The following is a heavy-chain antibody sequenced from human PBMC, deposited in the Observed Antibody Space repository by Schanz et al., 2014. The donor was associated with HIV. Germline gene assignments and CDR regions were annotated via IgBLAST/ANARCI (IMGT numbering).Heavy chain of an antibody. D-gene: IGHD6-19*01. Sequence: QVQLVESGGGVVQPGRSLRLSCTASGFTFSSSGMHWVRQAPGKGLEWVAAMWYDESHKGYADSVKGRFTISRDNSKNTLYLEMNSLRAEDTAVYYCAREGESSGRAGLFDLWGQGTMVTVSS. J-gene: IGHJ3*01. CDR1: GFTFSSSG. CDR2: MWYDESHK. V-gene: IGHV3-33*01. CDR3: AREGESSGRAGLFDL.